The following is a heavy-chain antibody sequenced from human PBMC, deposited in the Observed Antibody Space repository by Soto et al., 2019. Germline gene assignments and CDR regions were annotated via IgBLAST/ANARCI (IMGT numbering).Heavy chain of an antibody. CDR1: GGSISSSSYY. CDR2: IYYSGST. V-gene: IGHV4-39*01. Sequence: QLQLQESGPGLVKPSETLSLTCTVSGGSISSSSYYWGWIRQPPGKGLEWIGSIYYSGSTYYNPSLKSRVTISVDTSKNQFSLKLSSVTAADTAVYYCARALRVVPAAMSAFDIWGQGTMVTVSS. J-gene: IGHJ3*02. CDR3: ARALRVVPAAMSAFDI. D-gene: IGHD2-2*01.